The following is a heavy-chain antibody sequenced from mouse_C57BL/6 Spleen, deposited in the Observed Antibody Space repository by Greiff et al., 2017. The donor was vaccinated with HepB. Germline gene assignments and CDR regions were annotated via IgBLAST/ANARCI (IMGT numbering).Heavy chain of an antibody. CDR2: ISSGGDYI. CDR1: GFTFSSYA. J-gene: IGHJ2*01. V-gene: IGHV5-9-1*02. D-gene: IGHD2-5*01. Sequence: EVKVVESGEGLVKPGGSLKLSCAASGFTFSSYAMSWVRQTPEKRLEWVAYISSGGDYIYYADTVKGRFTISRDNARNTLYLQMSSLKSEDTAMYYCTRASYYSNYCDYWGQGTTLTVSS. CDR3: TRASYYSNYCDY.